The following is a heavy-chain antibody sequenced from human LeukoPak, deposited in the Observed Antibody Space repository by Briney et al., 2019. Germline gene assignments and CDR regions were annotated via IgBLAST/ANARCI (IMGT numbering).Heavy chain of an antibody. D-gene: IGHD5-12*01. CDR3: AKVGGGVIVATFPFDY. J-gene: IGHJ4*02. Sequence: GGSLRLSCVASGFTFSNYAMGWVRQAPGKRPEWVSSLTDSGGTTYYVDSVKGRFAISRDNSKNTLYLQMNSLRAEDTAVYYCAKVGGGVIVATFPFDYWGQGTLVTVSS. CDR1: GFTFSNYA. V-gene: IGHV3-23*01. CDR2: LTDSGGTT.